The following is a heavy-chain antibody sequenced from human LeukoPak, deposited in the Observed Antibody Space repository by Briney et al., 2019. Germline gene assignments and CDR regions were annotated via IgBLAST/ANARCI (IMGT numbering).Heavy chain of an antibody. Sequence: RGSLRLSCAASGLTSSSYCISGVREAPGKGGERVANIKQDGSENYYVDSVKGRFTITRDNAKNSLYLQMNSLRAEDTAVYYCARDQLSTYYYDSSGPSYFDSWGQGTLVTVSS. V-gene: IGHV3-7*01. D-gene: IGHD3-22*01. J-gene: IGHJ4*02. CDR2: IKQDGSEN. CDR1: GLTSSSYC. CDR3: ARDQLSTYYYDSSGPSYFDS.